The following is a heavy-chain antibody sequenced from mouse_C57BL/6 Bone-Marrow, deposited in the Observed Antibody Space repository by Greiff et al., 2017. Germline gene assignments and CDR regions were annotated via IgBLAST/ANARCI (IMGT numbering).Heavy chain of an antibody. J-gene: IGHJ3*01. Sequence: VKLMESGAELVKPGASVKISCKASGYAFSSYWMNWVKQRPGKGLEWIGQIYPGDGDTNYNGKFKGKATLTADKSSSTAYMQLSSLTSEDSAVYFCAREGLRRRFAYWGQGTLVTVSA. CDR2: IYPGDGDT. V-gene: IGHV1-80*01. CDR1: GYAFSSYW. D-gene: IGHD2-4*01. CDR3: AREGLRRRFAY.